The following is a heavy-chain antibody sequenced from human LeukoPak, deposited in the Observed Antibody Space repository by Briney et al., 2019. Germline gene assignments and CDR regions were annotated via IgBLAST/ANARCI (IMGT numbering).Heavy chain of an antibody. CDR1: GYTFTGYY. D-gene: IGHD3-10*01. Sequence: ASVRVSCKASGYTFTGYYMHWVRQAPGQGLEWMGWINPNSGGTNYAQMFQGRVTMTRDTSISTAYMELSRLRSDDTAVYYCARSSKYGSGSYAYWGQGTLVTVSS. CDR3: ARSSKYGSGSYAY. V-gene: IGHV1-2*02. CDR2: INPNSGGT. J-gene: IGHJ4*02.